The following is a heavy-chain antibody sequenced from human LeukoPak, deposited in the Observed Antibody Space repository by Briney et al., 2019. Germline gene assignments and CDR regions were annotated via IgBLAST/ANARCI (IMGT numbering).Heavy chain of an antibody. V-gene: IGHV1-2*06. CDR1: GYTFTGYY. CDR3: ASAPGKNYYYGMDV. D-gene: IGHD4-23*01. J-gene: IGHJ6*02. Sequence: GASVTVSCTASGYTFTGYYMHWVRQAPGQGLEWMGRINPNSGGTNYAQKFQGRVTMTRDTSISTAYMELSRLRSDDTAVYYCASAPGKNYYYGMDVWGQGTTVTVSS. CDR2: INPNSGGT.